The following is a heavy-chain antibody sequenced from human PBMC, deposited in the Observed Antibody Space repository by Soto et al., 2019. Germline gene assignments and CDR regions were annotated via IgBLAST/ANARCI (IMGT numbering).Heavy chain of an antibody. J-gene: IGHJ6*02. CDR2: INNAGTT. Sequence: GGSLRLSCAASGFDASVNYMTWVRQGPGKGLEWVSVINNAGTTFYTDSVKGRFTISRDNFKNTLYLQMNSLRVEDTAMYYCVRENYYYGMDVWGQGTAVTVPS. V-gene: IGHV3-66*01. CDR1: GFDASVNY. CDR3: VRENYYYGMDV.